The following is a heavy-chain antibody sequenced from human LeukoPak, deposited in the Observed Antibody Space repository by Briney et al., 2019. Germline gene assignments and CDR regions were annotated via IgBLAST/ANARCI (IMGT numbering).Heavy chain of an antibody. D-gene: IGHD1-26*01. V-gene: IGHV3-74*01. CDR2: INSDGSST. J-gene: IGHJ6*03. CDR3: ARVGVSYLYYMDV. CDR1: GFTFRNYW. Sequence: PGGSLRLSCAASGFTFRNYWMHWVRQAPGKGLVWVSRINSDGSSTSHADSVKGRFTISRDNAKNTLYLQMNSLRAEDTAVYYCARVGVSYLYYMDVWGKGTTVTVSS.